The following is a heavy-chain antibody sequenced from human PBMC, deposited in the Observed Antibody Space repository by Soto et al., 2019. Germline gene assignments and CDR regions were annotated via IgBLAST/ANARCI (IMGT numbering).Heavy chain of an antibody. CDR3: AKFSGAVYYYGMDV. Sequence: EVQLLESGGGLVQPGGSLRLSCAASGFTFSSYAMSWARQAPGKGLEWVSAISDSGDSTYCADSVKGRFTISRDNSKNTLYLQMNSLRAEDTAVYYCAKFSGAVYYYGMDVWGQGTTVTVSS. V-gene: IGHV3-23*01. CDR1: GFTFSSYA. J-gene: IGHJ6*02. CDR2: ISDSGDST.